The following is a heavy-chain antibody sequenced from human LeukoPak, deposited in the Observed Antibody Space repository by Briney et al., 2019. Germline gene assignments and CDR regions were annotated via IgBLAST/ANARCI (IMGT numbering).Heavy chain of an antibody. D-gene: IGHD3-22*01. Sequence: QPSETLSLTCTVSGGSISSSSYYWGWIRQPPGKGLEWIGSIYYSGSTYYNPSLKSRVTISVDTSKNQFSLKLSSVTAADTAVYYCASSYYYDSSGYQGYWGQGTLGTVSS. CDR2: IYYSGST. CDR3: ASSYYYDSSGYQGY. V-gene: IGHV4-39*07. CDR1: GGSISSSSYY. J-gene: IGHJ4*02.